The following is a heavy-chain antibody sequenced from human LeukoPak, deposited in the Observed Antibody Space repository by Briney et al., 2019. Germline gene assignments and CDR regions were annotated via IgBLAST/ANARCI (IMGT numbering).Heavy chain of an antibody. J-gene: IGHJ4*02. Sequence: PGGSLRLSCAASGFTFCSYGMHWVRQAPGKGLEWVAVIWYDGSNKYYADSVKGRFTISRDNSKNTLYLQMNSLRAEDTAVYYCARSGVLLWFGELSPPDYWGQGTLVTVSS. V-gene: IGHV3-33*01. CDR3: ARSGVLLWFGELSPPDY. CDR2: IWYDGSNK. D-gene: IGHD3-10*01. CDR1: GFTFCSYG.